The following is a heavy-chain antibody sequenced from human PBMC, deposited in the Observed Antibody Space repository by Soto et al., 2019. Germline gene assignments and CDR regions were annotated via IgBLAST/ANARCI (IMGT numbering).Heavy chain of an antibody. CDR3: ESSPGAAAFDY. CDR2: IYHTGST. CDR1: GGSVTSVDYY. Sequence: SETLSLTCTVSGGSVTSVDYYWSWIRQPPGRGLEWIGYIYHTGSTYYSPSLKSRATISIDTSRNQFSLKLSPVTAADTAVYYCESSPGAAAFDYWGQGTLVTVSS. J-gene: IGHJ4*02. V-gene: IGHV4-30-4*01.